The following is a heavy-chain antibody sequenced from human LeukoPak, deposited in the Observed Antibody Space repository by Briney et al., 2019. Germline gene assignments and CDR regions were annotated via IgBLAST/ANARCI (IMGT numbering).Heavy chain of an antibody. Sequence: ASVRVSCKASGYTFTSYDINWVRQATGQGREWMGWMNPDSGKTSYAQKFQGRVTMSRDTSISTAYLELSSLLSEDTAVYYCARGGERANYYGPGSSPNWFDPWGQGTLVTVSS. CDR2: MNPDSGKT. V-gene: IGHV1-8*01. CDR3: ARGGERANYYGPGSSPNWFDP. CDR1: GYTFTSYD. D-gene: IGHD3-10*01. J-gene: IGHJ5*02.